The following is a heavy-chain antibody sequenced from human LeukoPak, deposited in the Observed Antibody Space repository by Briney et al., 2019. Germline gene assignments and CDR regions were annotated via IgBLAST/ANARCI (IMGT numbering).Heavy chain of an antibody. J-gene: IGHJ4*02. D-gene: IGHD2-2*01. CDR1: GFTFSSYA. CDR2: ISGSGDNI. V-gene: IGHV3-23*01. CDR3: AKDRCVSTICYNDY. Sequence: PGGSLRLSCAASGFTFSSYAMSWVRQAPGKGLEWVSGISGSGDNIYYADSVKGRFTISRDNSKNTLYLQMNSLRAEDTAVYYCAKDRCVSTICYNDYWGQGTLVTVSS.